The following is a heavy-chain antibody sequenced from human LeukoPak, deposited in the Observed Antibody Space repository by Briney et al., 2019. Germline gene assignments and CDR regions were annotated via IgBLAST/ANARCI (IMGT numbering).Heavy chain of an antibody. CDR1: GFTFSNNG. J-gene: IGHJ5*02. CDR2: ISGSGGST. Sequence: PGGSLRLSCAASGFTFSNNGMSWVRQAPGKGPEWVSVISGSGGSTYYADSVKGRFTISRDNSKNTVYLQMNSLRAEDTAVYYCAKGPYSSGWWNWVKPWGQRALVTVSS. V-gene: IGHV3-23*01. D-gene: IGHD6-19*01. CDR3: AKGPYSSGWWNWVKP.